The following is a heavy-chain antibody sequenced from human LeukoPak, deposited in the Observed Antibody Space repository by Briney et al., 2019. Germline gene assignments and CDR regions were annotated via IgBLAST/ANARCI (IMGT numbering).Heavy chain of an antibody. CDR3: AVSLGNYFDY. V-gene: IGHV3-30*02. Sequence: GGSPRLSCAASGCTFSSYGMHWVRQAPGKGLEWVAFIRYDGSNKYYADSVKGRFTISRDNSKNTPYLQMNSLRAEDTAVYYCAVSLGNYFDYWGQGTLVTVSS. D-gene: IGHD2/OR15-2a*01. J-gene: IGHJ4*02. CDR2: IRYDGSNK. CDR1: GCTFSSYG.